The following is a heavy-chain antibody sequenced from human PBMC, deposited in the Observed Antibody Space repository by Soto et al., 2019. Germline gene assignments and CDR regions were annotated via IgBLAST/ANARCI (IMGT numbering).Heavy chain of an antibody. CDR1: GFTFSSYW. Sequence: GGSLRLSCAASGFTFSSYWMHWVRQAPGKGLVWVSRINSDGSTTTYADSVKGRFTISRDNAQNTLYLQMNSLRAEDTAIYYCARDMQLWRLDYCGQGTQVTVSS. V-gene: IGHV3-74*01. CDR3: ARDMQLWRLDY. D-gene: IGHD5-18*01. J-gene: IGHJ4*02. CDR2: INSDGSTT.